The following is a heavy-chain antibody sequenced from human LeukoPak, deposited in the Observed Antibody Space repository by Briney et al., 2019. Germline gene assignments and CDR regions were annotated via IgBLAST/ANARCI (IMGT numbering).Heavy chain of an antibody. J-gene: IGHJ5*02. CDR1: GYTFTDYA. V-gene: IGHV7-4-1*02. Sequence: ASVKVSCKASGYTFTDYAMNWVRQAPGQGLEWMGWIHPNTGNPTYAQGFTGRFVFSLDTSVGTTYLQISSLKAEDTAVHYCARAYQSLGGLSLPDHWGQGTLVTVSS. D-gene: IGHD3-16*02. CDR2: IHPNTGNP. CDR3: ARAYQSLGGLSLPDH.